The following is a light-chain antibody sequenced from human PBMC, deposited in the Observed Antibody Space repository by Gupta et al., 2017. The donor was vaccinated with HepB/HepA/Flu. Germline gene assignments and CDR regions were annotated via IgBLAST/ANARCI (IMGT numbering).Light chain of an antibody. CDR3: QSYDSSLSVV. CDR2: GNS. Sequence: QSVLPQPPSVSAAPGQRVTISCTGSSSNIGAGYDVHWYQQLPGTAPKLLIYGNSNRPSGGPDRFSGSKSGTSASLSITGRQAEDEADYYCQSYDSSLSVVFGGGTKLTVL. V-gene: IGLV1-40*01. CDR1: SSNIGAGYD. J-gene: IGLJ2*01.